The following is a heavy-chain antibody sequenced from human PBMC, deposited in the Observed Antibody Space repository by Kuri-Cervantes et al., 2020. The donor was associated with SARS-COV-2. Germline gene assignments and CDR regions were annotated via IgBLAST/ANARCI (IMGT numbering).Heavy chain of an antibody. V-gene: IGHV3-30*18. Sequence: GESLKISCAASGFTFSSYGMHWVRQAPGKGLEWVAVISYDGSNKYYADSVKSRFTISRDNSKNTLYLQMNSLRAEDTAVYYCAKDQNLDVVVVPAAWGQGSLVTVSS. J-gene: IGHJ5*02. CDR1: GFTFSSYG. CDR2: ISYDGSNK. D-gene: IGHD2-15*01. CDR3: AKDQNLDVVVVPAA.